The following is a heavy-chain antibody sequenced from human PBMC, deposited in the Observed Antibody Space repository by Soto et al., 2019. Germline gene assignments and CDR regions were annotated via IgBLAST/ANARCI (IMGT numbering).Heavy chain of an antibody. D-gene: IGHD2-15*01. CDR1: GGSISSSSYY. CDR2: IYYSGIT. V-gene: IGHV4-39*01. CDR3: ARRVQWSLNSYFDY. J-gene: IGHJ4*02. Sequence: QLQLQESGPGLVKPSETLSLTCTISGGSISSSSYYWAWIRQPPGKGLEWIGSIYYSGITYYSPSLKSRVSLSVDTSKNQFSLKLSSVTAADTAVYYCARRVQWSLNSYFDYWGQGALVTVSS.